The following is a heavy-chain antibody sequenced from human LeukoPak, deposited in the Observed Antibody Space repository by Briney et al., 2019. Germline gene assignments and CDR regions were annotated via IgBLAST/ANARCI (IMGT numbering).Heavy chain of an antibody. D-gene: IGHD2-2*01. CDR2: ISGRGDGT. CDR1: GFTFSSYA. V-gene: IGHV3-23*01. Sequence: GGSLRLSCAASGFTFSSYAMSWVRQAPGKGLEWVASISGRGDGTSYEDSVKGRFTISRDNTKNTLYLQMNSLRAEDTAVYYCAKAEYCSSTTCYAFDVWGQGTMVTVSS. CDR3: AKAEYCSSTTCYAFDV. J-gene: IGHJ3*01.